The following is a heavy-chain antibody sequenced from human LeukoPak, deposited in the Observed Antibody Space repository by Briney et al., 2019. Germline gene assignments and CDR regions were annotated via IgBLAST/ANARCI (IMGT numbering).Heavy chain of an antibody. Sequence: GGSLRLSCAASGFTFSNYWMSWVRQAPGKGLEWVANIKEDGSEKYYVDSVKGRFTISRDNAKNSLSLQMNSLRADDTAVYYCAKDRSPLYYYDSSGLDYWGQGTLVTVSS. V-gene: IGHV3-7*03. CDR3: AKDRSPLYYYDSSGLDY. D-gene: IGHD3-22*01. CDR2: IKEDGSEK. CDR1: GFTFSNYW. J-gene: IGHJ4*02.